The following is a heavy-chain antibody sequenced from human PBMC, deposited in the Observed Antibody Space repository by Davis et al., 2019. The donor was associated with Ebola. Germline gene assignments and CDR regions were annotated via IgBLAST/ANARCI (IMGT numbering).Heavy chain of an antibody. Sequence: GGSLRLSCTPSALTFTNYWMSWVRQAPGKGLEWVSYIRTSSSTIYYADSVKGRLTISRDNAKNSLYLQMNSLRDEDTAVYYCARVGYSYGSAYYGMDVWGQGTTVTVSS. D-gene: IGHD5-18*01. CDR1: ALTFTNYW. V-gene: IGHV3-48*02. J-gene: IGHJ6*02. CDR2: IRTSSSTI. CDR3: ARVGYSYGSAYYGMDV.